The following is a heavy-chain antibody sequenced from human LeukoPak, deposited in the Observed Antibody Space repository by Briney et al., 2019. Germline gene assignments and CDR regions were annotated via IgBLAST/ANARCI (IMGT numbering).Heavy chain of an antibody. V-gene: IGHV4-34*01. D-gene: IGHD3-3*01. J-gene: IGHJ4*02. Sequence: SGGSLRLSCAASGFTFSSYSMNWVRQPPGKGLEWIGEINHSGSTNYNPSLKSRVTISVDTSKNQFSLKLSSVTAADTAVYYCARGGHSYDFWSGYYISYFDYWGQGTLVTVSS. CDR3: ARGGHSYDFWSGYYISYFDY. CDR1: GFTFSSYS. CDR2: INHSGST.